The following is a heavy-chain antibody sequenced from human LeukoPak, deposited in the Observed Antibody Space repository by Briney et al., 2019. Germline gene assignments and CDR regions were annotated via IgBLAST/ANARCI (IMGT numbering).Heavy chain of an antibody. CDR1: GYSFTSYW. J-gene: IGHJ4*02. D-gene: IGHD6-13*01. CDR3: ARPESIAAAGTPFDY. V-gene: IGHV5-10-1*01. Sequence: GESLLISCKGSGYSFTSYWISWVRQMPGKGLEWMGRIDPSDSYTNYSPSFQRHVTISVDTSISTAYLQWSSLKASDTAMYYCARPESIAAAGTPFDYWGQGTLVTVSS. CDR2: IDPSDSYT.